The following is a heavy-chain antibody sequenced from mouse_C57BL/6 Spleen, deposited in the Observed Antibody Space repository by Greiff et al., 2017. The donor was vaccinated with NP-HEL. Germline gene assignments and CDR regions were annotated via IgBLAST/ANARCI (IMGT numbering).Heavy chain of an antibody. D-gene: IGHD2-1*01. CDR1: GFTFSSYG. J-gene: IGHJ4*01. CDR3: ARGSYYGNYEAMDY. CDR2: ISSGGSYT. Sequence: EVQRVESGGDLVKPGGSLKLSCAASGFTFSSYGMSWVRQTPDKRLEWVATISSGGSYTYYPDSVKGRFTISRDNAKNTLYLQMSSLKSEDTAMYYCARGSYYGNYEAMDYWGQGTSVTVSS. V-gene: IGHV5-6*01.